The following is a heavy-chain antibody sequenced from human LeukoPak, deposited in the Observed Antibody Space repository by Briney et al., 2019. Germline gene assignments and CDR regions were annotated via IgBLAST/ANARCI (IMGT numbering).Heavy chain of an antibody. D-gene: IGHD5-12*01. J-gene: IGHJ3*02. Sequence: GGSLRLSCAASGFTFSSYSMNWVRQAPGKGLEWVSYISSSSMIIYYADSLKGRFTISRDNAKNTLYLQVNSLRAEDTAVYFCARGGSSGNDYSSFDIWGQGTMVTVSS. CDR3: ARGGSSGNDYSSFDI. V-gene: IGHV3-48*01. CDR1: GFTFSSYS. CDR2: ISSSSMII.